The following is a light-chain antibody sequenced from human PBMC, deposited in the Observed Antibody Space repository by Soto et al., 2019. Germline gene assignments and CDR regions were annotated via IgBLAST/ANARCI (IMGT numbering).Light chain of an antibody. CDR1: SGSVSTSYY. J-gene: IGLJ3*02. V-gene: IGLV8-61*01. CDR3: VLYIGSGIWV. CDR2: STD. Sequence: QTVVTQEPSFSVSPGRTVTLTCGLSSGSVSTSYYHSWYQQTPGQAPRTLMYSTDPRSSGVRDRFSGSILGNKAALPITGAQADDESDYYCVLYIGSGIWVFGGGTKLTVL.